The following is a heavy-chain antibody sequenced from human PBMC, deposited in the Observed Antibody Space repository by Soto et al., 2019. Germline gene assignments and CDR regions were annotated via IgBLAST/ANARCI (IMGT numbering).Heavy chain of an antibody. Sequence: VGSLRLSCAASGFTFSSYGMHWVRQAPGKGLEWVAVISYDGSNKYCADSVKGRFTISRDNSKNTLYLQMNSLRAEDTAVYYCAKCQEYYYDSSGPFDYWGQGTLVTVSS. J-gene: IGHJ4*02. CDR2: ISYDGSNK. D-gene: IGHD3-22*01. CDR3: AKCQEYYYDSSGPFDY. CDR1: GFTFSSYG. V-gene: IGHV3-30*18.